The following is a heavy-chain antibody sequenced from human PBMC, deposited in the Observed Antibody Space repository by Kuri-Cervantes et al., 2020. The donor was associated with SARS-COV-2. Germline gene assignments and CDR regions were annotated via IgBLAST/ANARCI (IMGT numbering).Heavy chain of an antibody. CDR2: INGDGSST. J-gene: IGHJ5*02. CDR3: ARGGEDFVQETRNWFEP. V-gene: IGHV3-74*01. D-gene: IGHD2-8*01. CDR1: GFTFSSYA. Sequence: GGSLRLSCAASGFTFSSYAMSWVRQASGKGLVWVSRINGDGSSTSYADSVKGRFTISRDNAKNSLFLQMNSLRADDTAVYYCARGGEDFVQETRNWFEPWGRGTQVTVSS.